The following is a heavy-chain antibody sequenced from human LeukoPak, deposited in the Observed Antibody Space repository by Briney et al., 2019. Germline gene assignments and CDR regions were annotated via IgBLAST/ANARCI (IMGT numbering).Heavy chain of an antibody. V-gene: IGHV3-53*01. D-gene: IGHD5-18*01. J-gene: IGHJ4*02. Sequence: GGSLRLSCAASGFTVSGNYMTWVRQAPGKGLEWVSVIYSGGSTYYADSVKGRFTISRDNSKNTLYLQMNSLRAEDTAVYYCARASSYGYQFDYWGQGTLVTVSS. CDR2: IYSGGST. CDR3: ARASSYGYQFDY. CDR1: GFTVSGNY.